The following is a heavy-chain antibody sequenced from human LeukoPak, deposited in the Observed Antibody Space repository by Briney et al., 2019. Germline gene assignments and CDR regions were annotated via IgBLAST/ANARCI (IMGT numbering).Heavy chain of an antibody. J-gene: IGHJ4*02. V-gene: IGHV4-30-4*01. Sequence: SETLSLTCTVSGGSISSGDYYCSWIRQPPGEGLEWIGYIYYSGSTYYNPSLKSRVTISVDTSKNQFSLKLSSVTAADTAVYYCARAPLGDYYGSGSYVDYWGQGTLVTVSS. CDR3: ARAPLGDYYGSGSYVDY. CDR1: GGSISSGDYY. D-gene: IGHD3-10*01. CDR2: IYYSGST.